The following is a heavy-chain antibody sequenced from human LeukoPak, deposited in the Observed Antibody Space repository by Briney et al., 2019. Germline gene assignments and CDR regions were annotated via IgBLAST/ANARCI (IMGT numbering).Heavy chain of an antibody. J-gene: IGHJ4*02. CDR3: ARLGYCTNGVCYNFDY. Sequence: ASVKVSCKASGYTFTGYYMHWVRQAPGQGLEWMGWINPNSGGTNYAQKFQGRVTMTRDTSISTAYMELSRLRSDDTAVYYCARLGYCTNGVCYNFDYWGQGTLVTVSS. CDR2: INPNSGGT. V-gene: IGHV1-2*02. CDR1: GYTFTGYY. D-gene: IGHD2-8*01.